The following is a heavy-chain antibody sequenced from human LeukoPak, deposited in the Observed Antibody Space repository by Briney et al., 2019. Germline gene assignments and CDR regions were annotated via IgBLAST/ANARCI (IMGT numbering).Heavy chain of an antibody. D-gene: IGHD3-10*01. V-gene: IGHV3-21*01. Sequence: GGSLRLSCAASGFTFSSYSMNWVRRAPGKGLEWVSSISSSSSYIYYADSVKGRFTISRDNAKNTLYLQMNSLRAEDTAVYYCATWAIGSGSYYNDDAFDIWGQGTMVTVSS. CDR3: ATWAIGSGSYYNDDAFDI. J-gene: IGHJ3*02. CDR1: GFTFSSYS. CDR2: ISSSSSYI.